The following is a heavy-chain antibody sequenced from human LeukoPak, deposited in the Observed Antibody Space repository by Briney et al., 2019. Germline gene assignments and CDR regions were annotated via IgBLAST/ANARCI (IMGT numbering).Heavy chain of an antibody. CDR2: ISGSGDST. Sequence: GGSLRLSCAASGFTFTNYAMSWVRQAPGKGLEGVSTISGSGDSTYYADPVKGRFTMSRDNSKNTLYLQMNSLRADDTAIYHCAKAGGRYCSSATCNRYDYWGQGALVIVSS. CDR1: GFTFTNYA. J-gene: IGHJ4*02. CDR3: AKAGGRYCSSATCNRYDY. V-gene: IGHV3-23*01. D-gene: IGHD2-2*02.